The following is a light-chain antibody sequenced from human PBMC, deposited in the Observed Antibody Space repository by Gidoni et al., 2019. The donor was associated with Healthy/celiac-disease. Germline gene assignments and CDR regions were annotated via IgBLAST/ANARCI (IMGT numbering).Light chain of an antibody. J-gene: IGLJ2*01. CDR3: SSYTSSSTPVV. Sequence: QSALTPPASVSGSPGQAITISCTGTSSDVGGYNYVSWYQQHPGNAPKLMIYEVSNRPSGVSNRFSGSKSGNTASLTIAGLQAEDEADYYCSSYTSSSTPVVFGGGTKLTVL. V-gene: IGLV2-14*01. CDR1: SSDVGGYNY. CDR2: EVS.